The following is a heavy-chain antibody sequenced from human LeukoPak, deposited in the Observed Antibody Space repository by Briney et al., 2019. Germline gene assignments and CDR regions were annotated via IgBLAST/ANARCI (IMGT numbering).Heavy chain of an antibody. CDR1: GFTFSSYG. V-gene: IGHV3-30*18. CDR2: ISYDGSNK. Sequence: GRSLRLSCAASGFTFSSYGMHWVRQAPGKGLEWVAVISYDGSNKYYADSVKGRFTISRDNSKNTLYLQMNSLRAEDTAVYYCAKGGSIAAAGYFDYWGQGTLVTVSS. CDR3: AKGGSIAAAGYFDY. D-gene: IGHD6-13*01. J-gene: IGHJ4*02.